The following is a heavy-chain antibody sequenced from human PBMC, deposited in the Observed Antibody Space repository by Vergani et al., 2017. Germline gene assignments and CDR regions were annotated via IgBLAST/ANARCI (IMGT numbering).Heavy chain of an antibody. CDR3: ARTTGSRPPDY. D-gene: IGHD3-10*01. J-gene: IGHJ4*02. CDR2: IYYSGST. V-gene: IGHV4-59*01. Sequence: QVQLQESGPGLVKPSETLSLTCTVSGGSLSSYYWSWIRPPPGKGLEWIGYIYYSGSTNYNPSLKTRVTVAVDTSKNQFTLRLSSVTAADTAVYYCARTTGSRPPDYWGQGTLVTVSS. CDR1: GGSLSSYY.